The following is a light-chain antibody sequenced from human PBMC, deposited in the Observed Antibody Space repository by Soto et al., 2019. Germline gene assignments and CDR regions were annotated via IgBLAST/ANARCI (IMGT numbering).Light chain of an antibody. V-gene: IGKV3-15*01. J-gene: IGKJ2*01. CDR3: QQYNNSPYT. CDR1: QHVSSN. Sequence: EIVMTQSPATLSVSPGGSATLSCRASQHVSSNFAWYRQKPGQAPTLLIYRASTRATGIPARFRGSGSGTEFTLTISSLQSVDFAVYYCQQYNNSPYTFRQGTKLEIK. CDR2: RAS.